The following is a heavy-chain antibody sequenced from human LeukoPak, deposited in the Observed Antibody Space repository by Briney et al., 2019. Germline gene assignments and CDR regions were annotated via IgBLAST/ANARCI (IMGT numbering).Heavy chain of an antibody. CDR2: ISSSSSYI. CDR3: ARDQRPNYYESSGYYLAYGY. J-gene: IGHJ4*02. D-gene: IGHD3-22*01. Sequence: PGGSLRLSCAASGFTFSSYSMNWVRQAPGKGLEWVSSISSSSSYIYYADSVKGRFTIARDNAKNSMYLQMNSLRAEDTAVYYCARDQRPNYYESSGYYLAYGYWGQGTLVTVSS. V-gene: IGHV3-21*01. CDR1: GFTFSSYS.